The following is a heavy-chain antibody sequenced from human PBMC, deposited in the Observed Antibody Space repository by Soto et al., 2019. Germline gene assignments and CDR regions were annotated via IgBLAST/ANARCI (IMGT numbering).Heavy chain of an antibody. J-gene: IGHJ6*02. Sequence: SETLSLTCAVYGGSFSGYYWSWIRQPPGKGLEWIGEINHSGSTNYNPSLKSRVTISVDTSKNQFSLKLSSVTAADTAVYYCARVRHIVVVTASPGRSFGMDVWGQGTTVTASS. V-gene: IGHV4-34*01. CDR2: INHSGST. D-gene: IGHD2-21*02. CDR1: GGSFSGYY. CDR3: ARVRHIVVVTASPGRSFGMDV.